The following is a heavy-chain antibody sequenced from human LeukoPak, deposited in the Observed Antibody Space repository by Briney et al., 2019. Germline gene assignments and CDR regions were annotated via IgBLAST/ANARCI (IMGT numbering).Heavy chain of an antibody. CDR1: GFTFNDYG. J-gene: IGHJ4*02. CDR2: INKDGSEK. V-gene: IGHV3-7*01. CDR3: ARDQRASPSPADY. Sequence: GGSLRLSCATSGFTFNDYGMSWVRQAPGKGLEWVANINKDGSEKYYLDSVKGRFTISRDNAKNSLYLQMNSLRAEDTAVYFCARDQRASPSPADYWGQGTLVTVSS.